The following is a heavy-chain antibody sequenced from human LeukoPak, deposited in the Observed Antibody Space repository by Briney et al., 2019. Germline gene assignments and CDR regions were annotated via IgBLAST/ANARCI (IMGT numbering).Heavy chain of an antibody. J-gene: IGHJ4*02. Sequence: ASVKVSCKASGYTFTCSYMHWVRQAPGQGLEWMGWINPNSGGTNYAQKFQDRLTMTSHTPTSTVYMELNSLRSEDTAVYFCARVGVTAATADYWGQGTLVTVSS. CDR1: GYTFTCSY. CDR2: INPNSGGT. D-gene: IGHD6-25*01. CDR3: ARVGVTAATADY. V-gene: IGHV1-2*02.